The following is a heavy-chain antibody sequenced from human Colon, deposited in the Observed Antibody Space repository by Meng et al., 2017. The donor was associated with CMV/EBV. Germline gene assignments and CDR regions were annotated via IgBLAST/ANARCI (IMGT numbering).Heavy chain of an antibody. D-gene: IGHD3-16*01. CDR2: IYFSGTS. Sequence: GSLRLSCTVSGASITSSTYYWTWIRQPPGKGLEWIGSIYFSGTSFYKSSLTSQVTISIDTSKSQFSLKVNSVTAADTAVYYCARSLSRYYFAMDVWGQGTTVTGSS. V-gene: IGHV4-39*01. J-gene: IGHJ6*02. CDR3: ARSLSRYYFAMDV. CDR1: GASITSSTYY.